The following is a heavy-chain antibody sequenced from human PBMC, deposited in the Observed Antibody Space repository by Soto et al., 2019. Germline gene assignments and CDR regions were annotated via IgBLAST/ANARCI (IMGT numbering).Heavy chain of an antibody. CDR1: GYTFTSYA. Sequence: ASVKVSCKASGYTFTSYAMHWVRQAPGQRLEWMGWINAGNGNTKYSQKFQGRVTITRDTSASTAYMELSSLRSEDTAVYYCARDAAITIFGVVIIKCPYYYYGMDVWGQGTTVTVSS. CDR3: ARDAAITIFGVVIIKCPYYYYGMDV. J-gene: IGHJ6*02. V-gene: IGHV1-3*01. D-gene: IGHD3-3*01. CDR2: INAGNGNT.